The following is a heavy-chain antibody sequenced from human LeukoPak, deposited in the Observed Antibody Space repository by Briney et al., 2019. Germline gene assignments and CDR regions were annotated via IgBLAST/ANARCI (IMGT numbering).Heavy chain of an antibody. Sequence: SETLSLTCTVSGGSISSSSYYWGWIRQPPGKGLEWIGSIYYSGSTYYNPSLKSRVTISVDTSKNQFSLKLSSVTAADTAVYYCAREGLKARGAFDIWGQGTMVTVSS. CDR2: IYYSGST. D-gene: IGHD3-10*01. CDR3: AREGLKARGAFDI. V-gene: IGHV4-39*07. CDR1: GGSISSSSYY. J-gene: IGHJ3*02.